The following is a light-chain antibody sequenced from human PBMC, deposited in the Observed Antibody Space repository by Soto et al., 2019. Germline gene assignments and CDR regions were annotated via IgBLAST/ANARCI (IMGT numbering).Light chain of an antibody. CDR2: EVT. Sequence: QSALTQPPSASGSPGQSVTISCTGTSSDVGSYNFVSWYQQHPGKAPKLLIYEVTKRPSGVPDRFSGSKSANTASLTVSGLQAEDEAEYFCSSYTGDRDPYVFGTGTKLTV. J-gene: IGLJ1*01. CDR3: SSYTGDRDPYV. V-gene: IGLV2-8*01. CDR1: SSDVGSYNF.